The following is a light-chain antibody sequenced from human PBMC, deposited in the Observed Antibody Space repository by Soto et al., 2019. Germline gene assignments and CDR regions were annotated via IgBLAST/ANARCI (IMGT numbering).Light chain of an antibody. V-gene: IGLV1-44*01. CDR2: SNS. CDR3: AAWDDSLNGSYV. CDR1: SSNIGRNT. J-gene: IGLJ1*01. Sequence: QSVLTQPPSASGTPGQRATISCSGSSSNIGRNTVNWYQQLPGTAPKRLIYSNSQRPSGVPDRFSGSKSGTSASLAISGLQSEDEADYYCAAWDDSLNGSYVFGTGTKLTVL.